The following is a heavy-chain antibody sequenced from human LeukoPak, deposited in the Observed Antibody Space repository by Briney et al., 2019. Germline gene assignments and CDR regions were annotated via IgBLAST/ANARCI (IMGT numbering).Heavy chain of an antibody. CDR2: IHYSGST. D-gene: IGHD3-10*01. V-gene: IGHV4-34*01. CDR3: WRGRMGYYYGSGSYHIDY. J-gene: IGHJ4*02. Sequence: SETLSLTCTVYGGSFSGYYWSGIRQPPGKGVAWIGGIHYSGSTNYKPSLKSRVTISVDTSMNLCSLRLSSVTAADTAVYYCWRGRMGYYYGSGSYHIDYWGQGTLVTVSS. CDR1: GGSFSGYY.